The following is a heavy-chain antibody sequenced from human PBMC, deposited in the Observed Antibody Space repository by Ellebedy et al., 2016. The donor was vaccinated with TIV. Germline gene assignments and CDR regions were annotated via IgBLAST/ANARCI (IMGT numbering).Heavy chain of an antibody. V-gene: IGHV4-4*07. CDR1: GGSISSYY. CDR2: MYTSGST. J-gene: IGHJ4*02. D-gene: IGHD6-13*01. Sequence: SETLSLTCTVSGGSISSYYWSWIRQPAGKGLEWIGRMYTSGSTNYNPSLKSRVTISVDTSKNQFSLKLFSVTAADTAVYYCARHSGTSTWYVYYFDYWGQGTLVTVSS. CDR3: ARHSGTSTWYVYYFDY.